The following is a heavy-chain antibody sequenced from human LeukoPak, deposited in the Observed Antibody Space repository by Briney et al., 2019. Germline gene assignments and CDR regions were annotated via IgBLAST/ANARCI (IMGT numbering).Heavy chain of an antibody. V-gene: IGHV3-23*01. J-gene: IGHJ4*02. D-gene: IGHD3-9*01. Sequence: GGSLRLSCAASGFPFSSYALSWVRQAPGKGLAWVSIISRSGDSTYYADTVKGRSTISRDNSKNMLFLQMNSLRAADTAVYYCAKKWGGILTGYSAFDHWGQGTLVTASS. CDR2: ISRSGDST. CDR3: AKKWGGILTGYSAFDH. CDR1: GFPFSSYA.